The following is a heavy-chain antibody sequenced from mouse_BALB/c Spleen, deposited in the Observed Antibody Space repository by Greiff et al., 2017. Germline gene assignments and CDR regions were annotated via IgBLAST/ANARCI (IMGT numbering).Heavy chain of an antibody. V-gene: IGHV5-6*01. CDR2: ISSGGSYT. Sequence: EVQRVESGGDLVKPGGSLKLSCAASGFTFSSYGMSWVRQTPDKRLEWVATISSGGSYTYYPDSVKGRFTISRDNAKNTLYLQMSSLKSEDTAMYYCARRSLLTDFDYWGQGTTLTVSS. CDR3: ARRSLLTDFDY. CDR1: GFTFSSYG. J-gene: IGHJ2*01. D-gene: IGHD2-10*01.